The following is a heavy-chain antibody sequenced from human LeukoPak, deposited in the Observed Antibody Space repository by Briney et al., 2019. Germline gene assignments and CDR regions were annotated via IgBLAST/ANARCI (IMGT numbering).Heavy chain of an antibody. CDR2: IKQDGSEK. Sequence: PGGSLRLSCAASGFTFSSYWMSWVRQAPGKGLEWVANIKQDGSEKYYVDSVKGRFTISRDNSKNTLYLQLNSLRAEDTAVYYCAKDMYSSSWDKTPDYWGQGTLVTVSS. CDR3: AKDMYSSSWDKTPDY. J-gene: IGHJ4*02. D-gene: IGHD6-13*01. V-gene: IGHV3-7*03. CDR1: GFTFSSYW.